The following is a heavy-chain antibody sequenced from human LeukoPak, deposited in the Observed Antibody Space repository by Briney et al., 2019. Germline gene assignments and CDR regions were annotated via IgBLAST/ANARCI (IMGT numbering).Heavy chain of an antibody. Sequence: GGSLRLSCAASGFTLSTHWMHWVRQAPGKGLVWVSRINGGGTTTSYADSVKGRFTISRVNAKSTLYLEMDSLRAEDTAIYYCARRWYTGTYYYFDLWGQGTLVTVSS. D-gene: IGHD1-26*01. CDR3: ARRWYTGTYYYFDL. CDR1: GFTLSTHW. V-gene: IGHV3-74*01. J-gene: IGHJ4*02. CDR2: INGGGTTT.